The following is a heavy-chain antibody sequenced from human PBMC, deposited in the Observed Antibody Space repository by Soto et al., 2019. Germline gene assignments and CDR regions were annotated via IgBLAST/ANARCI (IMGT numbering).Heavy chain of an antibody. D-gene: IGHD1-7*01. J-gene: IGHJ5*02. CDR1: GGSISSTAYH. Sequence: SETLSLTCTVSGGSISSTAYHWGWIRQSPGKGLEWIGSIYYSGNSYYNPSLKSRVTISVDTSRNQFSLKLSSVTATDTAIYYCAQHGMELNSWFDPWGQGTLVTVSS. V-gene: IGHV4-39*01. CDR3: AQHGMELNSWFDP. CDR2: IYYSGNS.